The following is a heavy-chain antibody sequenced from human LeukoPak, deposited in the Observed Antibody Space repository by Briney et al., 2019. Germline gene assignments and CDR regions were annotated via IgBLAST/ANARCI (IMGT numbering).Heavy chain of an antibody. Sequence: GASVKVSCKTSGYTFIDYYVHWVRKAPGQGLEWLGWINPNSGGTSNAQMLQGRVTLTRDTSINTAYMELRRLTSDDTAVYYCARDLLSGRHYYGSGSYYSPNYKKQDYWGQGTLVTVSS. CDR3: ARDLLSGRHYYGSGSYYSPNYKKQDY. V-gene: IGHV1-2*02. CDR2: INPNSGGT. J-gene: IGHJ4*02. D-gene: IGHD3-10*01. CDR1: GYTFIDYY.